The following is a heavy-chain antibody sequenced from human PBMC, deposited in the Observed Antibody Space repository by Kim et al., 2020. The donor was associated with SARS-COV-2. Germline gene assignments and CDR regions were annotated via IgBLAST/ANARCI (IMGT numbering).Heavy chain of an antibody. V-gene: IGHV1-46*01. J-gene: IGHJ4*02. CDR1: GNTPTTYY. Sequence: ASVKVSCKSSGNTPTTYYIHWVRQAPGQGLEWMGIIRHGGHSTTYAQNFQGRVTMTRDTSTSTVYMELSSLRSEDTAVYYCVRESTNNFDYWGQGTQVNV. CDR2: IRHGGHST. D-gene: IGHD2-2*01. CDR3: VRESTNNFDY.